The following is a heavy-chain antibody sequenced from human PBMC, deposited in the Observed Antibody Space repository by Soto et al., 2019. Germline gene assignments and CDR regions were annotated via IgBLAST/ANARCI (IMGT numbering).Heavy chain of an antibody. CDR1: GGSISSYY. Sequence: SETLSLTCTVSGGSISSYYWSWIRQPPGKGLEWIGYIYYSGSTNYNPSLKSRVTISVDTSKNQFSLKLSSVTAADTAVYYCARFTGSEYYMDVWGKGTTVTVSS. V-gene: IGHV4-59*01. J-gene: IGHJ6*03. D-gene: IGHD3-10*01. CDR3: ARFTGSEYYMDV. CDR2: IYYSGST.